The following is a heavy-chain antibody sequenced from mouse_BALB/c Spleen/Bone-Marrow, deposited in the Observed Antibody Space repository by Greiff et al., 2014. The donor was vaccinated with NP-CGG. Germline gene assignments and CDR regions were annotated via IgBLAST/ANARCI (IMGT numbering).Heavy chain of an antibody. V-gene: IGHV5-6*01. CDR1: GFTFSSYG. Sequence: EVNVVESGGDLVKPGGSLKLSCAASGFTFSSYGMSWVRQTPDKRLEWVATISSGGSYTYYPDSVKGRFTISSDNAKNTLYLQMSSLKSEDTAMYYCARQTYYDYDGYFDYWGQGTTLTVSS. CDR3: ARQTYYDYDGYFDY. CDR2: ISSGGSYT. J-gene: IGHJ2*01. D-gene: IGHD2-4*01.